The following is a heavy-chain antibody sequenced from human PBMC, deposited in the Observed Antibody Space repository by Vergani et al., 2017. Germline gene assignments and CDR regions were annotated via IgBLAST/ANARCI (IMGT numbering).Heavy chain of an antibody. Sequence: QLQLQESGPGLAKTSETLSLTCTVAGGSISRSSYYWGWIRQPPEKGLEWIGSIYYSGIPFYNPSLKSRVTMSVDTSKNQCSLKLSSVTAADTAVYYCARHERVAGIGYFDYWGQGTLVTVSS. J-gene: IGHJ4*02. CDR1: GGSISRSSYY. D-gene: IGHD6-19*01. CDR3: ARHERVAGIGYFDY. CDR2: IYYSGIP. V-gene: IGHV4-39*01.